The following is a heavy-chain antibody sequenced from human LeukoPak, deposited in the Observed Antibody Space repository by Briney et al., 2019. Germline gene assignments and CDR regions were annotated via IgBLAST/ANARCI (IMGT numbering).Heavy chain of an antibody. V-gene: IGHV4-59*01. D-gene: IGHD4-17*01. CDR3: ARAPEYGDYYFDY. CDR2: IYYSGST. CDR1: GGSISSYY. Sequence: PSETLSLTCTVSGGSISSYYWSWIRQPPGKGLEWIGYIYYSGSTNYNPSLKSRVTISVDTSKNQFSLKLSSVTAADTAVYYCARAPEYGDYYFDYWGQGTLVTVSS. J-gene: IGHJ4*02.